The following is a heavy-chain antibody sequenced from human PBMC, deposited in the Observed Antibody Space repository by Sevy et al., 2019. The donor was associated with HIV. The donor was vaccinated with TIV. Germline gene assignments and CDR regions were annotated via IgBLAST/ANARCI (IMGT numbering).Heavy chain of an antibody. Sequence: GGSLRLSCAASGFTFSNAWMSWVRQAPGKGLEWVGRIKSKTDGGTTDYAAPVRCRFTISTDESKNTLDLQMNSLKTEDTAVYYCTTDTGISDYDFWSGRDDTFDNWGQGTMVTVSS. V-gene: IGHV3-15*01. CDR3: TTDTGISDYDFWSGRDDTFDN. D-gene: IGHD3-3*01. CDR1: GFTFSNAW. CDR2: IKSKTDGGTT. J-gene: IGHJ3*02.